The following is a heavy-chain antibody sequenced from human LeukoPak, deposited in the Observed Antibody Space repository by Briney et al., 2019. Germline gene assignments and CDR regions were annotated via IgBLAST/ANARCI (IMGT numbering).Heavy chain of an antibody. Sequence: PSEPLSLTCGVYVGSFRVYYGSCMRQPPGKGVEGIGEINHSECTNYNPSIKSRVTISVDTSKNQFSLKLSSVTAADTAVYYCARCTRITMVRGVIITGIYYFDYWGQGTLVTVSS. V-gene: IGHV4-34*01. CDR3: ARCTRITMVRGVIITGIYYFDY. D-gene: IGHD3-10*01. J-gene: IGHJ4*02. CDR2: INHSECT. CDR1: VGSFRVYY.